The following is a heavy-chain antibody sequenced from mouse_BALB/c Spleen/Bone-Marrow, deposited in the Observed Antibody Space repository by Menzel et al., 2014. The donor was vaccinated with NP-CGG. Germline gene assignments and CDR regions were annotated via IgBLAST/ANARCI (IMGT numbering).Heavy chain of an antibody. Sequence: EVHLVESGGGLVKPGGSLKLSCAASGFAFSSYDMSWVRQTPEKRLEWVAYISSGGINTYYPDSVKGRFTISRDNAKNTLYLQMNSLKSEDTAMYYCARQRGYAYAMDYWGQGTSVTVSS. CDR2: ISSGGINT. J-gene: IGHJ4*01. D-gene: IGHD2-2*01. CDR1: GFAFSSYD. CDR3: ARQRGYAYAMDY. V-gene: IGHV5-12-1*01.